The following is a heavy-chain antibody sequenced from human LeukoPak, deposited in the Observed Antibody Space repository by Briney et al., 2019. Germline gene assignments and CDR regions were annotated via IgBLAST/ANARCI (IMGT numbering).Heavy chain of an antibody. CDR1: RGTFSSYA. D-gene: IGHD3-10*01. Sequence: GASLKVSCKASRGTFSSYAISWVRQAPGQGLEWIGGIIAIFVTANYAQKCQGRVTITADESTSTAYIELSSTRSEDTAMYNCARGGPLMVRGVYVSWGQIYNWFDGWGQGTLVTVSS. J-gene: IGHJ5*02. CDR2: IIAIFVTA. CDR3: ARGGPLMVRGVYVSWGQIYNWFDG. V-gene: IGHV1-69*13.